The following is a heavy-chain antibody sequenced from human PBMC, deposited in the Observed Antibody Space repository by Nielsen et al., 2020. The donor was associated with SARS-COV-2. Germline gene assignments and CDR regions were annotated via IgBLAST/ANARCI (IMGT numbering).Heavy chain of an antibody. CDR1: GFTFDNYG. V-gene: IGHV3-20*04. CDR3: ASDSSSWYGGGY. Sequence: GESLKISCAASGFTFDNYGMSWVRQAPGKGLEWVSGINWNGGSTGYADSVKGRFTISRDNAKNSLYLQMNSLRAEDTALYYCASDSSSWYGGGYWGQGTLVTVSS. CDR2: INWNGGST. D-gene: IGHD6-13*01. J-gene: IGHJ4*02.